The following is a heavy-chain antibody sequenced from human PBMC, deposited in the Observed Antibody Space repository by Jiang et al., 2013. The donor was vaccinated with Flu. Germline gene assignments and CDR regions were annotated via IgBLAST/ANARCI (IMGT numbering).Heavy chain of an antibody. CDR3: ARQRVIAAAGNRMDV. V-gene: IGHV4-59*08. CDR2: IYYSGST. J-gene: IGHJ6*02. Sequence: IGYIYYSGSTYYNPSLKSRVTISVDTSKNQFSLKLSSVTAADTAVYYCARQRVIAAAGNRMDVWGQGTTVTVSS. D-gene: IGHD6-13*01.